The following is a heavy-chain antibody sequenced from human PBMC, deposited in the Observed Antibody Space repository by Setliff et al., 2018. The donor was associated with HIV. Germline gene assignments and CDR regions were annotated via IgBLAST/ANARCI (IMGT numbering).Heavy chain of an antibody. CDR1: GYIFTNFG. CDR2: ISGYNGHT. Sequence: ASVKVSCKAFGYIFTNFGISWVRQAPGQGLEWMGWISGYNGHTNYAQKFQGRVTITADESTSTAYMELNSLRPEDTGVFYCARVGHSSSYHYYGMDVWGQGTTVTVSS. V-gene: IGHV1-18*01. J-gene: IGHJ6*02. CDR3: ARVGHSSSYHYYGMDV. D-gene: IGHD6-13*01.